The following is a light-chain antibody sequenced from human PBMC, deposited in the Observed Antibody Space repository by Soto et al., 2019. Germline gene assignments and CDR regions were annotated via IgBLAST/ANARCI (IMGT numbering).Light chain of an antibody. CDR1: QSISSW. V-gene: IGKV1-5*01. CDR2: DAS. Sequence: DVQVTQSPSTLSASVGDRVTISCRASQSISSWLACYQQKPGKAPNLLIYDASSLQSGVPSRFSGIGSGTEFTLTISSLQPDDFATYYCQQYNRHWTFGQGTKVDIK. J-gene: IGKJ1*01. CDR3: QQYNRHWT.